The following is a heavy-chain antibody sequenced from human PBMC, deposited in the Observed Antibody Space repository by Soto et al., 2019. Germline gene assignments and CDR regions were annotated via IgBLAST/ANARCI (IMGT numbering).Heavy chain of an antibody. CDR3: AYFTGWYRHDV. V-gene: IGHV4-4*02. Sequence: QVQLQESGPGLVKPSGTLSLTCAVSGDSISNSRWWTWVRQPPGKGLEWIGDIFHSGDTNYNPSLNRRVFISGDKYQNQFSLKVSSVTAADTAVYYCAYFTGWYRHDVWGQGTLVTVSS. J-gene: IGHJ3*01. CDR1: GDSISNSRW. D-gene: IGHD3-9*01. CDR2: IFHSGDT.